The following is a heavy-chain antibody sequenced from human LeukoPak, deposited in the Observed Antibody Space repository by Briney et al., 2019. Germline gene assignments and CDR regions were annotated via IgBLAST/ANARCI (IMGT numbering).Heavy chain of an antibody. Sequence: GGSLRLSCAASGFTFSSYAMHWVRQAPGKGLEWVAVISYDGSNKYYADSVKGRFTISRDNSKNTLYLQMDSLRPEDTALYYCAKAVATELIPPEHWGQGALVTVSS. CDR3: AKAVATELIPPEH. D-gene: IGHD1-14*01. CDR2: ISYDGSNK. J-gene: IGHJ1*01. V-gene: IGHV3-30-3*01. CDR1: GFTFSSYA.